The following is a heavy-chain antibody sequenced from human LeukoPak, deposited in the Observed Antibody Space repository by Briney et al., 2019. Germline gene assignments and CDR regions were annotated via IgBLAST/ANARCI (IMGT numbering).Heavy chain of an antibody. CDR1: GYTFTSYY. Sequence: ASVKVSCKASGYTFTSYYMHWVRQAPGQGLEWMGWINPNSGGTNYAQKFQGRVTMTRDTSISTAYMELSRPRSDDTAVYYCARVPVWLGGDYWGQGTLVTVSS. J-gene: IGHJ4*02. CDR3: ARVPVWLGGDY. CDR2: INPNSGGT. V-gene: IGHV1-2*02. D-gene: IGHD6-19*01.